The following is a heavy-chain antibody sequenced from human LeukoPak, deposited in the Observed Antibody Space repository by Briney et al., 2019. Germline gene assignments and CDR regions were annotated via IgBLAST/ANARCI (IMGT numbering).Heavy chain of an antibody. J-gene: IGHJ6*03. Sequence: PGGSLRLSCAASGFTFSSYSMNWVRQAPGKGLEWVSSISGSSYIYYADSVKGRFTISRDNAKNSLYLQMNSLRAEDTAVYYCARSGSYYYYCYYMDVWGKGTTVTVSS. D-gene: IGHD1-26*01. CDR3: ARSGSYYYYCYYMDV. CDR2: ISGSSYI. V-gene: IGHV3-21*01. CDR1: GFTFSSYS.